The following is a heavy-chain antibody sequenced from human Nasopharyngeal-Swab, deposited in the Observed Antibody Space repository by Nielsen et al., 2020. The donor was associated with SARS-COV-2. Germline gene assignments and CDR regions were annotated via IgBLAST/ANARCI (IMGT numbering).Heavy chain of an antibody. J-gene: IGHJ3*02. Sequence: SLKISCTASGFTFEDFAMLWVRHAPGQGLEWVSGISYNSNNIGYADSVKGRFTISRDNAKNTLYLQMNSLRAEDMGFYYCAKDGVHHTFDIWGQGTMVTVSS. CDR2: ISYNSNNI. V-gene: IGHV3-9*03. CDR3: AKDGVHHTFDI. CDR1: GFTFEDFA.